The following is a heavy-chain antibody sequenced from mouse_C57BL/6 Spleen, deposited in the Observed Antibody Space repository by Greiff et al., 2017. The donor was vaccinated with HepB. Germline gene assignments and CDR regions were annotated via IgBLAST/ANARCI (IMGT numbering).Heavy chain of an antibody. Sequence: DAGGGLVQPKGSLKLSCAASGFSFNTYAMNWVRQAPGKGLEWVARIRSKSNNYATYYADSVKDRFTISRDDSESMLYLQMNNLKTEDTAMYYCVRRDGYYGYFDVWGTGTTVTVSS. CDR1: GFSFNTYA. J-gene: IGHJ1*03. D-gene: IGHD2-3*01. CDR2: IRSKSNNYAT. V-gene: IGHV10-1*01. CDR3: VRRDGYYGYFDV.